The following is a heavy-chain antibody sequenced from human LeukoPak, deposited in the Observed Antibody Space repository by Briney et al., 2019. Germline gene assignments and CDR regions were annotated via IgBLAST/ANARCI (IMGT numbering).Heavy chain of an antibody. V-gene: IGHV4-59*08. CDR2: IYDSGST. CDR3: ARRNVFGI. Sequence: TSETLSLTCTVSGGSISGDHWNWIRQPPGKGLEWIGYIYDSGSTNYNPSLKSRVTISIDTSKNQFSLKLTSVTAADTAVYYCARRNVFGIWGQGTMVTVSS. CDR1: GGSISGDH. J-gene: IGHJ3*02.